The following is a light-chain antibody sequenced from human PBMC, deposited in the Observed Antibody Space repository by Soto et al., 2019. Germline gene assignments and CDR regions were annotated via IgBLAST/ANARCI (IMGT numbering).Light chain of an antibody. CDR3: CSYAGSYNLGV. CDR1: SSDVGGYNY. J-gene: IGLJ1*01. V-gene: IGLV2-11*01. Sequence: QSVLGHPRSVSWSPGQSVTISCTGTSSDVGGYNYVSWYQQHPGKAPKLMIYDVSKRPSGVPDRFSGSKSGNTASLTISGLQAEDEADYYCCSYAGSYNLGVFGTGTKVTVL. CDR2: DVS.